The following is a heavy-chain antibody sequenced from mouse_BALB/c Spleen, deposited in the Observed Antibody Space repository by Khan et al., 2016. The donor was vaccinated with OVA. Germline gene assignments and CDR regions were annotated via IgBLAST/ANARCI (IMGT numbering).Heavy chain of an antibody. CDR1: GYSFTGYF. V-gene: IGHV1-20*02. CDR3: TRIYRSDFDY. D-gene: IGHD1-1*01. Sequence: EVELVESGPELVRPGASVKISCTASGYSFTGYFMNWVMQSHGKSLEWIGRINPHIGETFYNQRFKDKATLTADESSSTAHMELRSLASEDSAVYYCTRIYRSDFDYWGQGTTLTASP. CDR2: INPHIGET. J-gene: IGHJ2*01.